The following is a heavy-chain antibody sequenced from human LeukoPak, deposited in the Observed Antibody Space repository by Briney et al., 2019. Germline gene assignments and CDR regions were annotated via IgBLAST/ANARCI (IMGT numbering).Heavy chain of an antibody. CDR2: IRQDGSQK. V-gene: IGHV3-7*01. D-gene: IGHD6-19*01. CDR3: ARDGVAGGFDY. Sequence: GGSLRLSCAASGFTFSSYWMSWVRQAPGKGLEWVATIRQDGSQKYYVDSVKGRFTISRDDAKNLVFLQMNSLRVEDTAVYYCARDGVAGGFDYWGQGILVTVSS. J-gene: IGHJ4*02. CDR1: GFTFSSYW.